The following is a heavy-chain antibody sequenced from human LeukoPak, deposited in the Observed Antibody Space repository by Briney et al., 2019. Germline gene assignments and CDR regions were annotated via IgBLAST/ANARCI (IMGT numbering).Heavy chain of an antibody. D-gene: IGHD3-16*01. Sequence: PGGSLRLSCAASGFSFSNAWMSWVRQAPGKGLEWVGRIKREVDGGTTIHSPPVKGRFTISRDDSKNTVFLQMSSLKTEDTAVYYCAAGEGFTDFDSWGQGTLVTVSS. V-gene: IGHV3-15*01. J-gene: IGHJ4*02. CDR1: GFSFSNAW. CDR2: IKREVDGGTT. CDR3: AAGEGFTDFDS.